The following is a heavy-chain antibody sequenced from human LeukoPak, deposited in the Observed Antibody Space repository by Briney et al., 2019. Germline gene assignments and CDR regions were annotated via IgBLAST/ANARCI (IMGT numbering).Heavy chain of an antibody. CDR1: GFTFDDYG. J-gene: IGHJ4*02. CDR3: ARGINWVDY. D-gene: IGHD7-27*01. V-gene: IGHV3-20*04. Sequence: GGSLRLLCAASGFTFDDYGMIWVRQAPGKGLEWVSGINWCGGSTGYADAVKGRFTISRDNAKNSLSLQMNSLRAEDTALYYCARGINWVDYWGRGILVTVSS. CDR2: INWCGGST.